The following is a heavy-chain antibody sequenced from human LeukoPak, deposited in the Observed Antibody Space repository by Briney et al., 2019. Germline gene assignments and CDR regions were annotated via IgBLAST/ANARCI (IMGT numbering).Heavy chain of an antibody. CDR1: GDSVSSNSAA. CDR2: TYYRSKWYN. V-gene: IGHV6-1*01. Sequence: SQTLSLTCAISGDSVSSNSAAWNWIRQSPSRGLEWLGRTYYRSKWYNDYAVSVKSRITINPDTSKNQFSLQLNSVTPEDTAVYYRARDPPRYSSSWYPWFDPWGQGTLVTVSS. J-gene: IGHJ5*02. D-gene: IGHD6-13*01. CDR3: ARDPPRYSSSWYPWFDP.